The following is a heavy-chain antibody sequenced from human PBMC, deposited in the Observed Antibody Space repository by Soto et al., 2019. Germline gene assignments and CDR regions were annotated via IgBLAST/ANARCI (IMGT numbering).Heavy chain of an antibody. V-gene: IGHV4-39*01. CDR3: ARFRYYYDSSGYYYFAY. J-gene: IGHJ4*02. CDR2: IYYSGST. Sequence: SETLSLTCTVSGGSISSSSYYWGWIRQPPGKGLEWIGSIYYSGSTYYNPSLKSRVTISVDTSKNQFSLKLSSVTAADTAVYYCARFRYYYDSSGYYYFAYWGQGTLVTVSS. D-gene: IGHD3-22*01. CDR1: GGSISSSSYY.